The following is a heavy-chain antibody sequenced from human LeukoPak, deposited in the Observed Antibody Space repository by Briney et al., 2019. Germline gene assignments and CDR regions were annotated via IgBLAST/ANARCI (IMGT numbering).Heavy chain of an antibody. D-gene: IGHD3-22*01. CDR1: GGSISSYY. Sequence: SETLSLTCTVSGGSISSYYWSWIRQPPGKGLEWIGYIYYSGSTNYNPSLKSRVTISVDTSKNQFSLKLSSVTAADTAVYYCARGDYYDSSGRSTYYFDYWGQGTLVTVSS. CDR3: ARGDYYDSSGRSTYYFDY. V-gene: IGHV4-59*01. CDR2: IYYSGST. J-gene: IGHJ4*02.